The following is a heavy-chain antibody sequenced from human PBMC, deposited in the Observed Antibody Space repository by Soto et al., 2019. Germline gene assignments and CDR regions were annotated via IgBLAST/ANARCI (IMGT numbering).Heavy chain of an antibody. V-gene: IGHV1-8*01. CDR3: ARGYSSCSGYYYYYYYMDV. Sequence: QVQLVQSGAEVKKPGASVKVSCKASGYTFTSYDINWGRQATGPGLEWMGWMNPNSGNTGYAQKSQATVTLTRNTSISTAYMELSSLRSEDTAVYYWARGYSSCSGYYYYYYYMDVWGKGTTVTVSS. J-gene: IGHJ6*03. D-gene: IGHD6-19*01. CDR2: MNPNSGNT. CDR1: GYTFTSYD.